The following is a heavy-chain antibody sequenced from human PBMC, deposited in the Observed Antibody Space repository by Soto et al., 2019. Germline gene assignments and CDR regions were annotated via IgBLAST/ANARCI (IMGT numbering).Heavy chain of an antibody. CDR2: FYYTGST. V-gene: IGHV4-39*01. CDR3: ASMRRAAAGPVVYYYYGMDV. CDR1: GGSISSSSYY. D-gene: IGHD6-13*01. J-gene: IGHJ6*02. Sequence: SETLSLTCTVSGGSISSSSYYWGWIRQPPGKGLEWIGSFYYTGSTYYNPSLKSRVTISVDTSKDQFSLRLSSVTAADTAVYYCASMRRAAAGPVVYYYYGMDVWGRGTTVTVSS.